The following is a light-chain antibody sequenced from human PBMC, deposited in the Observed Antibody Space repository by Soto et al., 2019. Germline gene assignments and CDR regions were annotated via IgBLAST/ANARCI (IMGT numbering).Light chain of an antibody. Sequence: DIQMTQSPSTLSGSVGYRVTITCRASQTISSWLAWYQQKPGXAPKLLIYDASNLEGGVPSRFSGSGFGTEFTLTISSLQPEDFATYYCQQVNVYPSTFGGGTKVDIK. CDR2: DAS. CDR1: QTISSW. V-gene: IGKV1-5*01. CDR3: QQVNVYPST. J-gene: IGKJ4*01.